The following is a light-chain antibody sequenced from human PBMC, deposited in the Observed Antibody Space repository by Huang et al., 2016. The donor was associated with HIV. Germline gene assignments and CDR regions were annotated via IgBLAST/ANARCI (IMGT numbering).Light chain of an antibody. CDR3: QQSYRTPYT. CDR1: QSTSGD. Sequence: DIQMTQSPSSLSASVGDTVTIACRASQSTSGDVNLYQQKPGTAPKLLIFATSTLQSGFPSRFSGAGSGSDFSLTISSLQPDDIATYFCQQSYRTPYTFGQGTKVE. J-gene: IGKJ2*01. CDR2: ATS. V-gene: IGKV1-39*01.